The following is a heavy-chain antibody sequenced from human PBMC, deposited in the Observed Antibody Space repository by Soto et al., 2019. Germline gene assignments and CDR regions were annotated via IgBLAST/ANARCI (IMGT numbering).Heavy chain of an antibody. V-gene: IGHV4-59*01. Sequence: QVQLQESGPGLVKPSETLSLTCTVSGGSISGYYWSWIRQPPGKGLEWIGYIYYTGSTNYNPSLKIRVTISLDTSKNQFSLRLNSVTAADTAVYYCVRSFQGLDWGQGTLVTVSS. CDR3: VRSFQGLD. D-gene: IGHD4-17*01. CDR2: IYYTGST. J-gene: IGHJ4*02. CDR1: GGSISGYY.